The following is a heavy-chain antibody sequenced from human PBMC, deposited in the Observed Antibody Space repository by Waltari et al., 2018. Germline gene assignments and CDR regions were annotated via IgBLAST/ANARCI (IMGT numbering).Heavy chain of an antibody. CDR3: AREGRLTIGDGYNIDC. CDR2: IYTSGST. V-gene: IGHV4-4*07. Sequence: QVQLQESGPGLVKPSETLSLTCTVPVGSISRYYCSWPRQPAGKGLEWIGHIYTSGSTNYNPSLKSRVTMSVDTSKNQFSLKLSSVTAADTAVYYCAREGRLTIGDGYNIDCWGQGTLVTVSS. J-gene: IGHJ4*02. D-gene: IGHD5-12*01. CDR1: VGSISRYY.